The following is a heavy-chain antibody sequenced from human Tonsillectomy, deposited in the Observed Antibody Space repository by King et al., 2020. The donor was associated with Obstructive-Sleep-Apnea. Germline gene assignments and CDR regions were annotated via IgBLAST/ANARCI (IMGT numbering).Heavy chain of an antibody. CDR1: GFTFSSYA. CDR2: LSYDGSNK. J-gene: IGHJ4*02. CDR3: VRDSEQWLVRPLGY. Sequence: VQLVESGGGVVQPGRSLRLSCAASGFTFSSYAMHWVRQAPGKGLEWVAVLSYDGSNKYYADSVKGRFTISRDNSKNTLYLQMNSLRTGDTAVYYCVRDSEQWLVRPLGYWGQGTLVTVSS. V-gene: IGHV3-30*04. D-gene: IGHD6-19*01.